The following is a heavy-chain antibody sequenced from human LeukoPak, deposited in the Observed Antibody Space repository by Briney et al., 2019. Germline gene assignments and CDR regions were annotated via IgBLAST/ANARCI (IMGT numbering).Heavy chain of an antibody. CDR1: GYTFTSYG. CDR3: AREKYYDILTGYFP. CDR2: ISAYNGNT. Sequence: ASVKVSCKASGYTFTSYGISWVRQAPGQGLEWMGWISAYNGNTNYAQKLQGRVTMTTDTSTSTAYMELRSLRSDDTAVYYCAREKYYDILTGYFPWGQGTLVTVSS. V-gene: IGHV1-18*01. D-gene: IGHD3-9*01. J-gene: IGHJ5*02.